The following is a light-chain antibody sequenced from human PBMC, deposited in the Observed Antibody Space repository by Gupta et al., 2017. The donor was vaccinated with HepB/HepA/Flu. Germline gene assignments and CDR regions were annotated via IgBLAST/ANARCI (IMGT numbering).Light chain of an antibody. J-gene: IGLJ2*01. V-gene: IGLV3-1*01. CDR2: QDS. CDR1: KLGDKY. CDR3: QAWDSSTVV. Sequence: SYELPQPPSVSVSPGQPASITCSGDKLGDKYACWYQQKPGQSTVLVIYQDSKRPSGIPERFSGSNSGNTATLTISGTQAMDEADYYCQAWDSSTVVFGGGTKLTVL.